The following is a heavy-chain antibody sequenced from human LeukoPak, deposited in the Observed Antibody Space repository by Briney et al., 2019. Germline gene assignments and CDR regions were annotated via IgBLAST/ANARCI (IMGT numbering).Heavy chain of an antibody. CDR2: IWYDGSNK. D-gene: IGHD3-3*01. J-gene: IGHJ4*02. V-gene: IGHV3-33*01. Sequence: GGSLRLSCAASGFTFSSYGMPWVRQAPGKGLEWVAVIWYDGSNKYYADSVKGRFTISRDNSKNTLYLQMNSLRAEDTAVYYCARDYYDFWSGYYCGLDYWGQGTLVTVSS. CDR3: ARDYYDFWSGYYCGLDY. CDR1: GFTFSSYG.